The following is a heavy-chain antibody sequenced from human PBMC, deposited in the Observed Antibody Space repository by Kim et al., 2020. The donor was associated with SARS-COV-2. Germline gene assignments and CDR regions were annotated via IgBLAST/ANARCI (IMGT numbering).Heavy chain of an antibody. Sequence: YTPSLKRRCTISFDTSKNQFSLKLGSVTAADTAVYYCARVNGPKLATIDYWGQGTLVTVSS. J-gene: IGHJ4*02. CDR3: ARVNGPKLATIDY. D-gene: IGHD5-12*01. V-gene: IGHV4-31*02.